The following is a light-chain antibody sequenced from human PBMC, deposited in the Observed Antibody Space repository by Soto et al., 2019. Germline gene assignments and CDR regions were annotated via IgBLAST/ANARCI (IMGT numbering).Light chain of an antibody. Sequence: DIQMTQSPSTLSASVEDRVTITCRASQSISSWLAWYQQKPGKAPKLLIYKASSLESGVPSRFSGSGSGTEFTLIISSLQPDDFATYYCQQYNSFLFGPGTKVDIK. CDR2: KAS. V-gene: IGKV1-5*03. CDR3: QQYNSFL. J-gene: IGKJ3*01. CDR1: QSISSW.